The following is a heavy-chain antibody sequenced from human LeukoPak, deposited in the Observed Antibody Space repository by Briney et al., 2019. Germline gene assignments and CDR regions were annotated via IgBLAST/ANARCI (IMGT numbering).Heavy chain of an antibody. CDR1: GLAFNAAW. J-gene: IGHJ4*02. CDR3: TWMATVRTVDF. D-gene: IGHD4-17*01. CDR2: ITSYGTT. Sequence: GGSLRLSCTVSGLAFNAAWMSWVRQAPGKGLEWVGHITSYGTTDYAAPVKGRFIISRDNSRGTFYLQMNSLKTDDTAIYYCTWMATVRTVDFWGQGTLVTLSS. V-gene: IGHV3-15*01.